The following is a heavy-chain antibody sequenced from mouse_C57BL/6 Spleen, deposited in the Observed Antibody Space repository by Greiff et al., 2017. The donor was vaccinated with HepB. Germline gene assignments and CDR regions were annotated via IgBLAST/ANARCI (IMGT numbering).Heavy chain of an antibody. J-gene: IGHJ2*01. CDR2: ISDGGSYT. V-gene: IGHV5-4*01. CDR3: ARDRDYVNFDY. CDR1: GFTFSSYA. Sequence: EVKVVESGGGLVKPGGSLKLSCAASGFTFSSYAMSWVRQTPEKRLEWVATISDGGSYTYYPDNVKGRFTISRDNAKNNLYLQMSHLKSEDTAMYYCARDRDYVNFDYWGQGTTLTVSS. D-gene: IGHD2-4*01.